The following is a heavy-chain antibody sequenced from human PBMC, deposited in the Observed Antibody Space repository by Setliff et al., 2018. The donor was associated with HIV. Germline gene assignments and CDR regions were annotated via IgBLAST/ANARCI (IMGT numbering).Heavy chain of an antibody. CDR2: IHYDVSSK. CDR1: GFTFSSYG. Sequence: PGESLKISCAAFGFTFSSYGMHWVRQAPGKGLEWVAFIHYDVSSKYYGDSVKGRFTISRDNSRNTLYLQMNSLRPEDTAVYYCARENGGSYYPRLYYYYYGMDVWGQGTTVTVSS. V-gene: IGHV3-30*02. CDR3: ARENGGSYYPRLYYYYYGMDV. D-gene: IGHD1-26*01. J-gene: IGHJ6*02.